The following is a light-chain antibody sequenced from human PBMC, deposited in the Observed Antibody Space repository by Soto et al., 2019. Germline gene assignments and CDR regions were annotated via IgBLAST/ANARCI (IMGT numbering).Light chain of an antibody. CDR1: QGISRW. CDR3: QQYNSYSWT. J-gene: IGKJ1*01. V-gene: IGKV1D-16*01. Sequence: DIQMTQSPSSVSASVGDRVTITCRASQGISRWLDWYQQKPGKAPKLLIYGASSVQSGVPSRFSGSGSGTEFTLTISSLQPDDFATYYCQQYNSYSWTFGQGTTVDI. CDR2: GAS.